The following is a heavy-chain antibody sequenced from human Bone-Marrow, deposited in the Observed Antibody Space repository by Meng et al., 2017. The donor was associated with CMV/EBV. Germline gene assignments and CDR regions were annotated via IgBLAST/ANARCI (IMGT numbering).Heavy chain of an antibody. CDR1: RYTFTGYY. CDR2: INPNNGGT. Sequence: ASRYTFTGYYIHWVRQAPGQGLEWMGWINPNNGGTNSAQKFQGRVTITTDESTSTAYMELSSLRSEDTAVYYCARGASSSVGWFDPWGQGTLVTVSS. V-gene: IGHV1-2*02. CDR3: ARGASSSVGWFDP. J-gene: IGHJ5*02. D-gene: IGHD6-25*01.